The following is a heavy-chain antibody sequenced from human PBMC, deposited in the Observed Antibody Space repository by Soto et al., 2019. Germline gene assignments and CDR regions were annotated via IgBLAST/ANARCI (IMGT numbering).Heavy chain of an antibody. V-gene: IGHV3-74*01. CDR1: GFTFSSYW. J-gene: IGHJ3*02. Sequence: EVQLVESGGGLVQPGGSLRLSCAASGFTFSSYWMHWVRQAPGKGLVWVSRINSDGSSTSYADSVKGRFTISRDDAKNTLYLQMNSRRAEDTAGYYCARGYSSGWFQVGAFDNWGQGTMVTVSS. CDR2: INSDGSST. CDR3: ARGYSSGWFQVGAFDN. D-gene: IGHD6-19*01.